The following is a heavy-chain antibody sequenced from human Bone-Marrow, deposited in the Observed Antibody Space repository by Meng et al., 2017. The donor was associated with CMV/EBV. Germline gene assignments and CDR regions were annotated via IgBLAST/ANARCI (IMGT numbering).Heavy chain of an antibody. J-gene: IGHJ6*02. CDR3: ARLLTGPNTDDYGMDV. D-gene: IGHD2-2*02. CDR1: GYSFTSYW. V-gene: IGHV5-51*01. CDR2: IYPGDSDT. Sequence: KVSCKGSGYSFTSYWIGWVRQMPGKGLEWMGIIYPGDSDTRYSPSFQGQVTISADKSISTAYLQWSSLKDSDTAMYYCARLLTGPNTDDYGMDVWGQGTMVTVSS.